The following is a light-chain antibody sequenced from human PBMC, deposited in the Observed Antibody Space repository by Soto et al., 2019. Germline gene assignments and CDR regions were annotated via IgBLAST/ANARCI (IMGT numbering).Light chain of an antibody. CDR3: QQYRNWPLT. V-gene: IGKV1-39*01. Sequence: DIQMTQSPSSLSASVGDRVTITCRASQSISSYLNWYQQKPGKAPKLLIYAASSLQSGVPSRFSGSGSGTDFTLPISSLQSEDFAVYYCQQYRNWPLTFGGGTKVDIK. CDR1: QSISSY. CDR2: AAS. J-gene: IGKJ4*01.